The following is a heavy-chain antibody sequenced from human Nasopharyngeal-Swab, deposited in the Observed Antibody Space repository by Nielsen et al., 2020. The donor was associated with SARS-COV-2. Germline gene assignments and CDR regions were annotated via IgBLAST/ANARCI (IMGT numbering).Heavy chain of an antibody. CDR3: AKDGGRSITMINDAFDI. J-gene: IGHJ3*02. Sequence: GEPLKISCAASGFTFSSYAMSWVRQAPGKGLEWVSAISGSGGSTYYADSVKGRFTISRDNSKNTLYLQMNSLRAEDTAVYYCAKDGGRSITMINDAFDIWGQGTMVTVSS. D-gene: IGHD3-22*01. CDR1: GFTFSSYA. V-gene: IGHV3-23*01. CDR2: ISGSGGST.